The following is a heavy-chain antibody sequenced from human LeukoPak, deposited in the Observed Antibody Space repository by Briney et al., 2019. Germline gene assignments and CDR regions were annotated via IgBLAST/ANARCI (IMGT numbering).Heavy chain of an antibody. D-gene: IGHD2-2*01. CDR2: INSDGSST. CDR1: GFTFSCYW. CDR3: AREWRYCSSTSCYSGFDYFDY. J-gene: IGHJ4*02. V-gene: IGHV3-74*01. Sequence: GGSLRLSCAASGFTFSCYWMHWVRQAPGKGLVWVSRINSDGSSTSYADSVKGRFTISRDNAKNTLYLQMNSLRAEDTAVYYCAREWRYCSSTSCYSGFDYFDYWGQGTLVTVSS.